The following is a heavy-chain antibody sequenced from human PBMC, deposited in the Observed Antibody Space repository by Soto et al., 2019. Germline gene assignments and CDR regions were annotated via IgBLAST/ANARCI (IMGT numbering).Heavy chain of an antibody. CDR3: ARMSYFYDKWYFDL. J-gene: IGHJ2*01. Sequence: SETLSLTCTVSGGSIRDYFWTWIRQPPGKGLEWIGYIYYSGRTNYNPSLKSRVSISVGTSKNHFSLQLRSVTAADTAVYYCARMSYFYDKWYFDLWGRGTLVTVSS. CDR2: IYYSGRT. D-gene: IGHD3-22*01. V-gene: IGHV4-59*01. CDR1: GGSIRDYF.